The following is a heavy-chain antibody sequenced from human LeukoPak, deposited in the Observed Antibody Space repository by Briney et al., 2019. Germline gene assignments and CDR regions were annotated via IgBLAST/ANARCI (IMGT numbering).Heavy chain of an antibody. CDR2: IDWDDDK. J-gene: IGHJ6*03. Sequence: SGPTLVNPTQTLTLTCTFSGFSLSTSGMCVSWIRQPPGKALEWLARIDWDDDKYYSTFLKTRLTISKDTSKNQVVLTMTNMDPVDTATYYCARIRRIFGVADQSGYYYYYMDVWGKGTTVTVSS. CDR3: ARIRRIFGVADQSGYYYYYMDV. CDR1: GFSLSTSGMC. V-gene: IGHV2-70*11. D-gene: IGHD3-3*01.